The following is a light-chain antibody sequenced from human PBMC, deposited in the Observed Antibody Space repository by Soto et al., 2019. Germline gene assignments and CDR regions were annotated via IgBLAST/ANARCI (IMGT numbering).Light chain of an antibody. J-gene: IGKJ1*01. Sequence: DIQLTQSPSFLSASVGDRVTITCRASQDISSYFAWYQQSPGKVTRFLTHSASTLQSGAPSRFSATGSGTTFTLTISSLQPEDIANYYCQQLNRFPRTFGQGTKVEV. CDR1: QDISSY. V-gene: IGKV1-9*01. CDR3: QQLNRFPRT. CDR2: SAS.